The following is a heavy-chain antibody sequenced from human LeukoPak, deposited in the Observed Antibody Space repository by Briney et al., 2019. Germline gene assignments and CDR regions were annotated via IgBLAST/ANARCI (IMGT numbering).Heavy chain of an antibody. V-gene: IGHV3-33*01. Sequence: GGSLRLSCAASGFTFSRYGMHWVRQAPGKGLEWVALIWNDGSNKYHADSVKGRFTISRDNAKNSLYLQMNSLRAEDTAVYYCARDRSGYTFDDWGQGTLVTVSS. CDR1: GFTFSRYG. CDR2: IWNDGSNK. CDR3: ARDRSGYTFDD. D-gene: IGHD5-18*01. J-gene: IGHJ4*02.